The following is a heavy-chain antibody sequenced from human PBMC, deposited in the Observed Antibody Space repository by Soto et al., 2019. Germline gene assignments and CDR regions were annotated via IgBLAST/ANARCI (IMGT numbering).Heavy chain of an antibody. CDR3: DRVSDY. V-gene: IGHV4-30-2*01. CDR1: GGSISSGGYS. CDR2: MYHSGST. Sequence: SETLSLTCAVSGGSISSGGYSWSWIRQPPGKGLEWIGYMYHSGSTYYNPSLKSRVTISMDRSKNQFSLKLSSVTAADTAVYYCDRVSDYWGQGILITVSS. J-gene: IGHJ4*02.